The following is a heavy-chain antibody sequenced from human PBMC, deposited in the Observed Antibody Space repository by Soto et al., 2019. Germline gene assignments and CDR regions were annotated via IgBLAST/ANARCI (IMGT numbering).Heavy chain of an antibody. CDR2: IIPMFDIT. Sequence: QVQLVQSGAEVKKPGSSVKVSCKASGGTFSPYTITWVRQAPGQGLEWMGRIIPMFDITNYALKIQDRVTTTADTTTSTAFLELRRLRSGASAVYFCARDWESSIPPWPFGGDWGQGTLVTVSS. J-gene: IGHJ4*02. V-gene: IGHV1-69*08. CDR1: GGTFSPYT. D-gene: IGHD3-10*01. CDR3: ARDWESSIPPWPFGGD.